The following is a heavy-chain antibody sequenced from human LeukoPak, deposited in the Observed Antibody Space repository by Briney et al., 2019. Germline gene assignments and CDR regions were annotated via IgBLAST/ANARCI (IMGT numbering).Heavy chain of an antibody. V-gene: IGHV5-10-1*01. CDR1: GYSFTSYW. J-gene: IGHJ4*02. D-gene: IGHD2-15*01. Sequence: GESLKISCKGSGYSFTSYWITWVRQMPGKGLEWMGTIDPSDSYTNYNPSFQGHVTISADKSISTAYLQWGSLKASDTAMYYCARHRDCSSGACYPDYWGQGTLVTVSS. CDR3: ARHRDCSSGACYPDY. CDR2: IDPSDSYT.